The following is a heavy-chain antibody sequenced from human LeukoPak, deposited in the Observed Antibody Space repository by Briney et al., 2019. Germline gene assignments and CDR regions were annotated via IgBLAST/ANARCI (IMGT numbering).Heavy chain of an antibody. CDR1: GGSISSSSFY. CDR3: ARNGSKVGAAGPVGGYFDY. D-gene: IGHD1-26*01. V-gene: IGHV4-39*01. J-gene: IGHJ4*02. Sequence: SETLSLTCTVSGGSISSSSFYWGWLRQPPGKGLEWIGSIFNSGSTYYTPSLKSRVTISVDTSKKQFSLKVNSVTAADTAVYYCARNGSKVGAAGPVGGYFDYWGRGTLVTVSS. CDR2: IFNSGST.